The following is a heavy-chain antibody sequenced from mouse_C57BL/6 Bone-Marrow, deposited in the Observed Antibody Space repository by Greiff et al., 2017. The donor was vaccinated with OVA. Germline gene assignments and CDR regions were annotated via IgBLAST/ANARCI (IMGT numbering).Heavy chain of an antibody. V-gene: IGHV1-82*01. D-gene: IGHD1-1*01. CDR2: IYPGDGDT. CDR1: GYAFSSSW. Sequence: QVQLQQSGPELVKPGASVKISCKASGYAFSSSWMNWVKQRPGKGLEWIGRIYPGDGDTNYNGKFKGKATLTADKSSSTAYMQLSSLTSEDSAVYFCARTDTTVVRSYYLDYWGQGTTLTVSS. CDR3: ARTDTTVVRSYYLDY. J-gene: IGHJ2*01.